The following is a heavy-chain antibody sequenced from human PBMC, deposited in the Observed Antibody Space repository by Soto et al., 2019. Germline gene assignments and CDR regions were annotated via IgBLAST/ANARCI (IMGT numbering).Heavy chain of an antibody. CDR2: TYYRSKWHN. D-gene: IGHD2-2*01. V-gene: IGHV6-1*01. CDR1: VYSVSSNSAA. J-gene: IGHJ5*02. CDR3: ARDRYCSSTSCSLSSWFAP. Sequence: SQNLSLTCAISVYSVSSNSAAWNWIIQSPSRGLEWLGRTYYRSKWHNEYAVSVRSRITINPDTSKNKFSLQVHSVNPEDTAVYYCARDRYCSSTSCSLSSWFAPRAQRTRVTVS.